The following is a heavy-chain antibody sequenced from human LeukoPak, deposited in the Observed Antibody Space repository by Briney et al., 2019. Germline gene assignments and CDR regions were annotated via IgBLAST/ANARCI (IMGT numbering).Heavy chain of an antibody. V-gene: IGHV4-4*02. D-gene: IGHD3-22*01. Sequence: SETLSLTCAVSGGSISSSNWWSWVRQPPGKGLEWIGEIYHSGSTNYNPSLKSRVTISVDKSKNQFSLKLSSVTAADTAVYYCARDLQDSSGGTYAFDIWGQGTMVTVSS. CDR3: ARDLQDSSGGTYAFDI. J-gene: IGHJ3*02. CDR1: GGSISSSNW. CDR2: IYHSGST.